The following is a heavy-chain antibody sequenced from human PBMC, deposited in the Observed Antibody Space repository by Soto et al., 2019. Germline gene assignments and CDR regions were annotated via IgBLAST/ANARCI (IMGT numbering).Heavy chain of an antibody. CDR3: AKTPYDFWSSGQYLFDH. Sequence: PGGSLRLSCTVSGFSFGRHAMSCVRQAQGTGLECVSGISGSGGTTFYADSVKGRFTISRDNSKKTLYLQMDSLRAEDTAIYYCAKTPYDFWSSGQYLFDHWGQGT. CDR2: ISGSGGTT. V-gene: IGHV3-23*01. J-gene: IGHJ4*02. CDR1: GFSFGRHA. D-gene: IGHD3-3*01.